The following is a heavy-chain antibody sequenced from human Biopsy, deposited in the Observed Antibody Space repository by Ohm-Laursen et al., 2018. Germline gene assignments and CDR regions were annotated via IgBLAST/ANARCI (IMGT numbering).Heavy chain of an antibody. J-gene: IGHJ4*02. CDR2: IYYSGST. CDR1: GASIISGGHF. CDR3: ARHPAEKSGYDGDYFDY. V-gene: IGHV4-31*03. D-gene: IGHD6-25*01. Sequence: SDTLSLTCTVSGASIISGGHFWNWIRQHPGKGLEWIGYIYYSGSTYYNPSLKSRVSISVDTSKNQFSLKLNSVTVADTAVYYCARHPAEKSGYDGDYFDYWGQGTLVTVSS.